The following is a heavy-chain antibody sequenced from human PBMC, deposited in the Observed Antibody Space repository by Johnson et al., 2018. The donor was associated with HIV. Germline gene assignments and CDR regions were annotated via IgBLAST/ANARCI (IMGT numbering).Heavy chain of an antibody. V-gene: IGHV3-23*04. J-gene: IGHJ3*02. CDR3: AKDLRTTGAFDI. Sequence: VQLVESGGTLVQPGRSLRLSCAASGFTFSSYDMHWVRQATGKGLEWVSAISGSGGSTYYADSVKGRFTISRDNSKNTLYLQMNSLRAEDTAVYYCAKDLRTTGAFDIWGQGTMVTVSS. CDR1: GFTFSSYD. D-gene: IGHD1-1*01. CDR2: ISGSGGST.